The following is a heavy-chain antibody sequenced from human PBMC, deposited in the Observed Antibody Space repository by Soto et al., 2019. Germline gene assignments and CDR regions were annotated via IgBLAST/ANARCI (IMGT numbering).Heavy chain of an antibody. V-gene: IGHV1-3*01. CDR3: AIALGVNYYFDY. J-gene: IGHJ4*02. CDR1: GYTFTSYA. Sequence: ASVKVSCKASGYTFTSYAMHWVRQAPGQRLEWMGWINAGNGNTKYSQKFQGRVTITRDTSASTAYMELSSLRSEDTAVYYCAIALGVNYYFDYWGQGTLVTVSS. D-gene: IGHD1-20*01. CDR2: INAGNGNT.